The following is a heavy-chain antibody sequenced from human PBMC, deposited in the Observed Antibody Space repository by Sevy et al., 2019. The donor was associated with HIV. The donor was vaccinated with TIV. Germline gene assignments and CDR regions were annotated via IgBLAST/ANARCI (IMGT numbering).Heavy chain of an antibody. V-gene: IGHV3-74*01. CDR3: SRGLYYYDKRGHQEPGDY. CDR1: GITLTPYW. J-gene: IGHJ4*02. D-gene: IGHD3-22*01. CDR2: INSDGSST. Sequence: GGSLRLSCAASGITLTPYWMHWVRQVPGKGLVWVSRINSDGSSTSYAESVKGRFTISRDNGKNTVYLQMKSLRVEDTAVYFCSRGLYYYDKRGHQEPGDYWGQGVLVTVSS.